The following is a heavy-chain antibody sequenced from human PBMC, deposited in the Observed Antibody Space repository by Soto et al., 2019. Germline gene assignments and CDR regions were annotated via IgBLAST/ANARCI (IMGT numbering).Heavy chain of an antibody. J-gene: IGHJ4*02. CDR3: VRDSGNGWKDY. CDR1: GGSISSANW. CDR2: IDHRGST. Sequence: QVQLQESGPGLVKPSGTLSLTCAVSGGSISSANWWNWVRQPPGKGLEWIGEIDHRGSTNDNPSLKRRVPMSVDKPKTQFSLKLSSVTAADTAVYYCVRDSGNGWKDYWGQGTLVTVSS. V-gene: IGHV4-4*02. D-gene: IGHD6-19*01.